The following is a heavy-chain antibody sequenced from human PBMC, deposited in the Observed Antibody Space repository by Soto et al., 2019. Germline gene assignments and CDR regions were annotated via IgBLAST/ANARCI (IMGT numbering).Heavy chain of an antibody. V-gene: IGHV3-30*18. J-gene: IGHJ4*02. D-gene: IGHD3-22*01. CDR1: GFTFSSYG. CDR3: AKGHSSGRGGFVY. CDR2: ISYDGSNK. Sequence: QVQLVESGGGVVQPGRSLRLSCAASGFTFSSYGMQWVRQAPGKGLEWVAVISYDGSNKYYADSVKGRFTISRDNSKNMLSLQMNSLSADDSAGYYWAKGHSSGRGGFVYLGQGTLVAVSS.